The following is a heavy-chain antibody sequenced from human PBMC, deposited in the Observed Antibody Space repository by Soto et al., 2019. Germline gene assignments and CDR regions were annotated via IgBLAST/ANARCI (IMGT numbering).Heavy chain of an antibody. CDR2: IYYSGST. V-gene: IGHV4-59*01. CDR3: ARGDCSGGTCYLRYYYMEV. J-gene: IGHJ6*03. CDR1: GGSISSYY. Sequence: PSETLSLTCTVSGGSISSYYWSWIRQPPGKGLEWIGYIYYSGSTNYNPSLKSRVTISVDTSKNQFSLKLSSVTAADTAFYYCARGDCSGGTCYLRYYYMEVWGKGTTVTVTS. D-gene: IGHD2-15*01.